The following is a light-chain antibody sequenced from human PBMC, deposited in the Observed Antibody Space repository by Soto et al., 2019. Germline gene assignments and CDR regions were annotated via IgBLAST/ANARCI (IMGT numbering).Light chain of an antibody. J-gene: IGKJ2*01. Sequence: DIQMTQSPSTLSASVGDRVTITCRASQSISNWLAWYQQKPGKAPKLLIYKAINLQSGVPSRFSGSGSGTEFRLIISGLQPDDFATYYCQRYNDFQYVFGQGTKL. V-gene: IGKV1-5*03. CDR2: KAI. CDR3: QRYNDFQYV. CDR1: QSISNW.